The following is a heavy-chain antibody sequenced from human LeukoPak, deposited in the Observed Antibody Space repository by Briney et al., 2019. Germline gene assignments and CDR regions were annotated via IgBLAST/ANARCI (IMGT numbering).Heavy chain of an antibody. Sequence: ASVKVSCKASGYTFTGYYMHWVRQAPGQGLEWMGWINPNSGGTNYAQKFQGRVTMTRDTSISTAYMELSRLRSDDTAVYYCARGWGIVVVSAAIDDYWGQGTLVTVSS. CDR1: GYTFTGYY. V-gene: IGHV1-2*02. J-gene: IGHJ4*02. CDR3: ARGWGIVVVSAAIDDY. D-gene: IGHD2-2*02. CDR2: INPNSGGT.